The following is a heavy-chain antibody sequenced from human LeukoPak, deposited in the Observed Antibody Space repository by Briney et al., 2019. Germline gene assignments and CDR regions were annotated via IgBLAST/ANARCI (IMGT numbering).Heavy chain of an antibody. D-gene: IGHD4-17*01. J-gene: IGHJ4*02. V-gene: IGHV3-74*01. CDR3: VSFWTTVSYYFDY. Sequence: PGGSLRLSCAASGFPFSSYWMHWVRQVPGKGLLWVSRINSDGSATIYADSVKGRFTISRDNAKKSLYLQLRSLRAEDTAVYYCVSFWTTVSYYFDYWGQGTLVTVSS. CDR2: INSDGSAT. CDR1: GFPFSSYW.